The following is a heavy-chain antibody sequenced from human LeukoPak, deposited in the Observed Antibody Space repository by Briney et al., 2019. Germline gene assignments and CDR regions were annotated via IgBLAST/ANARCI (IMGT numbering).Heavy chain of an antibody. CDR1: GYSFTSHY. D-gene: IGHD6-13*01. Sequence: GASVKVSCKASGYSFTSHYMHWVRQAPGQGLEWMGGIIPIFGTANYAQKFQGRVTITADESTSTAYMELSSLRSEDTAVYYCARDSNRAAGGLWGQGTLVTVSS. V-gene: IGHV1-69*13. CDR2: IIPIFGTA. J-gene: IGHJ4*02. CDR3: ARDSNRAAGGL.